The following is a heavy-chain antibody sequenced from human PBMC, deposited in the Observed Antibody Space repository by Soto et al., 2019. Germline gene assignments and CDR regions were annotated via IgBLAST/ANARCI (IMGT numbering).Heavy chain of an antibody. V-gene: IGHV4-34*01. CDR2: INHSGST. J-gene: IGHJ3*02. CDR1: GGSFSGYY. CDR3: ARGDSGDIDAFDI. D-gene: IGHD2-21*02. Sequence: QVQLQQWGAGLLKPSETLSLTCAVYGGSFSGYYWSWIRQPPGKGLEWIGEINHSGSTNYNPSLKSRVTISVDTSKNQFSLKLSSVTAADTAVYYCARGDSGDIDAFDIWGQGTMGTVSS.